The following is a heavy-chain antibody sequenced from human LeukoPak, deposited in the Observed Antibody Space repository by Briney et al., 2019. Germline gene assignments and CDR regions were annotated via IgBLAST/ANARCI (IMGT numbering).Heavy chain of an antibody. D-gene: IGHD3-16*01. Sequence: GGSLRLSCAASGFTFSSYSMNWVRQAPGKGLEWVSSISSSSSYIYYADSVKGRFTISRDNAKNSLYLQMNSLRAEDTAVYYCARVGDYVWGTTKDGAFDIWGQGTMVTVSS. J-gene: IGHJ3*02. CDR3: ARVGDYVWGTTKDGAFDI. CDR1: GFTFSSYS. V-gene: IGHV3-21*01. CDR2: ISSSSSYI.